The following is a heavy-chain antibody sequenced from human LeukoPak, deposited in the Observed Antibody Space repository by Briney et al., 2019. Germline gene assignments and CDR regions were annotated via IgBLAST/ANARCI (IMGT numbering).Heavy chain of an antibody. V-gene: IGHV3-30*18. Sequence: GRSLRLSCAASGFTFSSYGMHWVRQAPGKGLEWVAVISYDGSNKYYADSVRGRFTISRDNSKNTLYLQMNSLRAEDTAVYYCAKEADCSGGSCYSGLDYWGQGTLVTVSS. D-gene: IGHD2-15*01. CDR2: ISYDGSNK. J-gene: IGHJ4*02. CDR3: AKEADCSGGSCYSGLDY. CDR1: GFTFSSYG.